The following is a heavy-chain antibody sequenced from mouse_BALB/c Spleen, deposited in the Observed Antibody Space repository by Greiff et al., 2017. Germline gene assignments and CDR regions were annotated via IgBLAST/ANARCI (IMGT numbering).Heavy chain of an antibody. V-gene: IGHV5-9*03. CDR1: GFTFSSYT. D-gene: IGHD2-1*01. CDR2: ISSGGGNT. CDR3: ARSGGNYAWFAY. J-gene: IGHJ3*01. Sequence: EVMLVESGGGLVKPGGSLKLSCAASGFTFSSYTMSWVRQTPEKRLEWVATISSGGGNTYYPDSVKGRFTISRDNAKNNLYLQMSSLRSEDTAVYYCARSGGNYAWFAYWGQGTLVTVSA.